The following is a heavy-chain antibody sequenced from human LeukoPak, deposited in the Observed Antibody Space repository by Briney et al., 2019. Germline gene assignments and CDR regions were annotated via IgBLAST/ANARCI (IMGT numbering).Heavy chain of an antibody. CDR2: INPQSGGT. D-gene: IGHD2-15*01. J-gene: IGHJ6*03. Sequence: GASAKVSCKASVYTFTRYYIHWVRQAPGQGLEWMGWINPQSGGTGFAQKYQARVTMTRDTSIKTAYMELSSLRSGDTAVYFCARDPGYFVDSTVLTPYYYMDVWGKGTAVTVSS. CDR3: ARDPGYFVDSTVLTPYYYMDV. CDR1: VYTFTRYY. V-gene: IGHV1-2*02.